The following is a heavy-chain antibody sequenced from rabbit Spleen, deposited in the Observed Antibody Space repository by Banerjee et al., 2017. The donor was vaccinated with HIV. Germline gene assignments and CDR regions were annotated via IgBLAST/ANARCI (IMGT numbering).Heavy chain of an antibody. Sequence: QEQLEESGGGLVQPEGSLTLTCTASGFSFSSSDYMCWVRQAPGKGLEWIGCIVSGSGNIYYASWAKGRFTISKASSTTVTLKMTSLTDADTATYFCARNYVNVFDPWGPGTLVTVS. J-gene: IGHJ2*01. D-gene: IGHD1-1*01. CDR3: ARNYVNVFDP. CDR1: GFSFSSSDY. CDR2: IVSGSGNI. V-gene: IGHV1S45*01.